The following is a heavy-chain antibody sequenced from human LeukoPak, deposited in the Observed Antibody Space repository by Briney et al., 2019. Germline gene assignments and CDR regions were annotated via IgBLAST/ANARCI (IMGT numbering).Heavy chain of an antibody. D-gene: IGHD1-26*01. CDR2: IQQDGSEK. Sequence: PGGSLRLSCAASGFTFSRYWMSCVRQAPGKGLEWVANIQQDGSEKYYVDSVKGRVTISRDNAKNSLYLQMNSLRAEDTAVYYCARLLSGSYYLDYWGQGTLVTVSS. CDR3: ARLLSGSYYLDY. V-gene: IGHV3-7*01. CDR1: GFTFSRYW. J-gene: IGHJ4*02.